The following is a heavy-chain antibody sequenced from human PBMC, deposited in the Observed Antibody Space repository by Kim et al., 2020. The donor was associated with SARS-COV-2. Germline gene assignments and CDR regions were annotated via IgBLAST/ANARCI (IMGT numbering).Heavy chain of an antibody. CDR1: GGSFSGYY. J-gene: IGHJ3*02. CDR2: INNRGST. Sequence: SETLSLTCAVYGGSFSGYYWNWIRQPPGKGLEWIGEINNRGSTNYNPSPKSRVTISVDTSKNQFSLKLSSVTAADTAVYYCARGRLIRPFVGYNYKFAFDIWGHGAMVTVSS. D-gene: IGHD5-12*01. V-gene: IGHV4-34*01. CDR3: ARGRLIRPFVGYNYKFAFDI.